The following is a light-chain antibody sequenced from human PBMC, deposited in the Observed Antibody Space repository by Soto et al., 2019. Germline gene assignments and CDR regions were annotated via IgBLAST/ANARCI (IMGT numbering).Light chain of an antibody. Sequence: EIVLTQSPGTLSLSPGERATLSCRASQSVSSSYLAWYQQKPGQAPRLLIYGASSRPTGIPDRFSGSGSGTDFTLTISRLEPEDFAVYYCQQYGISPITFGQGTRLEIK. CDR3: QQYGISPIT. CDR2: GAS. CDR1: QSVSSSY. J-gene: IGKJ5*01. V-gene: IGKV3-20*01.